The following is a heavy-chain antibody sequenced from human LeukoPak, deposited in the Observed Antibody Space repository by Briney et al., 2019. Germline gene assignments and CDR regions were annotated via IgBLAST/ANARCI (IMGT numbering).Heavy chain of an antibody. CDR2: ISPSDGST. CDR3: ARGASDLYFDY. J-gene: IGHJ4*02. V-gene: IGHV1-46*01. CDR1: GYTFTSYD. Sequence: ASVKVSCRASGYTFTSYDIQWVRQAPGQGLEWMGIISPSDGSTTYAQKFQARVTMTRDTSTSTVYMELSSLRSEDTAVYFCARGASDLYFDYWGQGTLVTVSS.